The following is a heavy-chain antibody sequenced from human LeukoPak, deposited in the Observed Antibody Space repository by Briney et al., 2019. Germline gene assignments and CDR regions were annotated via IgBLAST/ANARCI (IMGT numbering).Heavy chain of an antibody. J-gene: IGHJ5*02. CDR3: ARHYYYGSGSYMFDP. CDR2: IYHSGST. CDR1: GYSISSGYY. V-gene: IGHV4-38-2*02. D-gene: IGHD3-10*01. Sequence: PSETLSLTCTVSGYSISSGYYWGWIRQPPGKGLEWIGSIYHSGSTYYNPSLKSRVAISVDTSKNQFSLKLSSVTAADTAVYYCARHYYYGSGSYMFDPWGQGTLVTVSS.